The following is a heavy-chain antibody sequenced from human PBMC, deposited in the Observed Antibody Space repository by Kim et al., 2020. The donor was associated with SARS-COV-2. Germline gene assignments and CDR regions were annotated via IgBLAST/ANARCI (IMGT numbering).Heavy chain of an antibody. J-gene: IGHJ5*02. V-gene: IGHV4-59*01. Sequence: SPKSRVTIPVDTSKNQFSLKLSSVSAADTGVYYCARDSDSSSWYGNWFDPWGQGPLVTVSS. CDR3: ARDSDSSSWYGNWFDP. D-gene: IGHD6-13*01.